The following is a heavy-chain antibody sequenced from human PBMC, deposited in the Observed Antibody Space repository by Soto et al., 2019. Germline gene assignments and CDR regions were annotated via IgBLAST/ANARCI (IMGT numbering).Heavy chain of an antibody. V-gene: IGHV5-51*01. J-gene: IGHJ6*02. D-gene: IGHD3-3*01. Sequence: GESLKISCKGSGYSFTSYWIGWVRQMPGKGLEWMGIIYPGDSDTRYSPSFQGQVTISADKSISTAYLQWSSLKASDTAMYYCARQGVRGTIFGVVNYGNIYYYYGMDVWGQGTTVTVSS. CDR3: ARQGVRGTIFGVVNYGNIYYYYGMDV. CDR2: IYPGDSDT. CDR1: GYSFTSYW.